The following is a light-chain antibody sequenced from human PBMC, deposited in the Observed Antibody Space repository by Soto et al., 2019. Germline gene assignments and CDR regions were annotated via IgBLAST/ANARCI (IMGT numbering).Light chain of an antibody. CDR2: TAS. CDR3: QQYRDYSWT. J-gene: IGKJ1*01. V-gene: IGKV1-5*03. CDR1: QSIAIW. Sequence: IQMTQSPSTVSAAVGDRVAITSRASQSIAIWLAWYQQKPGKAPKFLIYTASTLLGGVPSRFSGSGSVTEFTLAISSLQPDDFATYYCQQYRDYSWTFGQGTMVEIK.